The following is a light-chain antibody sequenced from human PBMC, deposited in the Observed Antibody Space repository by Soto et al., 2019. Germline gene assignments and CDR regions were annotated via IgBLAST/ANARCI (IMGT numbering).Light chain of an antibody. Sequence: QSVLTQPPSASGTPGQRVTISCSGSSSNIGRNTVHWYQQLPGTAPKLLMYSNNQRPSGVPDRFFGSKSGTSASLAISGLQSEDGADYYCAAWDDSLNGGVFGTGTKVTV. CDR3: AAWDDSLNGGV. J-gene: IGLJ1*01. CDR1: SSNIGRNT. V-gene: IGLV1-44*01. CDR2: SNN.